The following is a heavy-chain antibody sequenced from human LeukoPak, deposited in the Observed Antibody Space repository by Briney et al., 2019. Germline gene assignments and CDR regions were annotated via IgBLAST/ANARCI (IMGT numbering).Heavy chain of an antibody. J-gene: IGHJ5*02. CDR1: GGSSTSYS. D-gene: IGHD3-3*01. V-gene: IGHV4-39*01. CDR3: ARLSITIFGVANWFDP. CDR2: IYYSGST. Sequence: SETLTLTCTVSGGSSTSYSWSWIRQPPGKGLEWIGSIYYSGSTYYNPSLKSRVTISVDTSKNQFSLKLSSVTAADTAVYYCARLSITIFGVANWFDPWGQGTLVTVSS.